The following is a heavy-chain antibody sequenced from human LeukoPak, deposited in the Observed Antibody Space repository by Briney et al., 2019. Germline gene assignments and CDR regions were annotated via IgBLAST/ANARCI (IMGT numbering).Heavy chain of an antibody. V-gene: IGHV1-69*13. CDR2: IIPIFGTT. D-gene: IGHD3-22*01. CDR1: GGTFINYA. Sequence: GASVKVSCKASGGTFINYAISWVRQAPGQGLEWMGGIIPIFGTTNYAQKFQGRVTITADESTNTAYMELSSLRSDDTAVYYCARDLTHRRNYDNSGYQIVPAFWGQGTLVTVSS. J-gene: IGHJ4*02. CDR3: ARDLTHRRNYDNSGYQIVPAF.